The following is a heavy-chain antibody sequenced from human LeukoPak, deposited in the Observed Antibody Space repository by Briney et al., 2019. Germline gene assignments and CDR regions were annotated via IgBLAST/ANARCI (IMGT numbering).Heavy chain of an antibody. CDR3: ARQGAAGKYYYYYMDV. J-gene: IGHJ6*03. V-gene: IGHV5-51*01. CDR1: GYNFPICW. Sequence: GESLKISCQGSGYNFPICWIGWVRQMPGQGLEWMGIIYPDDSNTIYGPSFQGQVTISADKSINTAYLEWSSLKASDTAIYYCARQGAAGKYYYYYMDVWGKGTTVTVPS. CDR2: IYPDDSNT. D-gene: IGHD6-13*01.